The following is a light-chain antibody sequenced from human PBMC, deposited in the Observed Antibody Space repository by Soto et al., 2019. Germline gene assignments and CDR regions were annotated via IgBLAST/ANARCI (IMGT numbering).Light chain of an antibody. V-gene: IGKV3-20*01. J-gene: IGKJ1*01. CDR2: DAS. CDR3: QKYGRSPWT. CDR1: QSVRNNY. Sequence: EIVLTQSPGTLSLSPGERATLSCRASQSVRNNYLAWYQQKPGQAPRFLIYDASTRATGIPDRFSGSGSGTDFTLTISRLEPQDVAVYYCQKYGRSPWTFGQGTKVEIK.